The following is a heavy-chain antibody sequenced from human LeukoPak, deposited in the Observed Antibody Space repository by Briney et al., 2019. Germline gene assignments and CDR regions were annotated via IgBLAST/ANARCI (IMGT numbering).Heavy chain of an antibody. CDR1: GFTFSSYG. CDR2: IRYDGSNK. CDR3: AKDRYCSSTSCYYERNWFDP. D-gene: IGHD2-2*01. V-gene: IGHV3-30*02. J-gene: IGHJ5*02. Sequence: GGSLRLSCAASGFTFSSYGMHWVRQAPGKGLEWVAFIRYDGSNKYYADSVKGRFTISRDNSKNTLYLQMNSLRAEDTAVYYCAKDRYCSSTSCYYERNWFDPWGQGTLVTVSS.